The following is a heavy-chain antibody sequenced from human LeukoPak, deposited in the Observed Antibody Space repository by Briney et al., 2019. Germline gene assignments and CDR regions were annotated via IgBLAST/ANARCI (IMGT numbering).Heavy chain of an antibody. CDR1: GFTFSSYA. Sequence: PGASLRLSCAASGFTFSSYAMSWVRQAPGKGLEWVSAISGSGGSTYYADSVKGRFTISRDNSKNTLYLQMNSLRAEDTAVYYCAKGNYGSNWFDPWGQGTLVTVSS. V-gene: IGHV3-23*01. CDR3: AKGNYGSNWFDP. J-gene: IGHJ5*02. CDR2: ISGSGGST. D-gene: IGHD3-10*01.